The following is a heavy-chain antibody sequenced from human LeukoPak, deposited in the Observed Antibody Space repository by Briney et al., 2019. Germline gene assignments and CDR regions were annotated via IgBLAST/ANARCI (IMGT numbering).Heavy chain of an antibody. J-gene: IGHJ6*02. V-gene: IGHV3-15*04. D-gene: IGHD1-7*01. CDR3: TTDEDWNYARKDV. CDR1: GFTFNYAW. Sequence: GGSLRLSCAASGFTFNYAWMSWVRQVPGKGLEWIGQTVSEIDGGTTDYATPVKGRFTITRDDSKSTLYLQVNSLKIEDTAVYYCTTDEDWNYARKDVWGQGATVIVSS. CDR2: TVSEIDGGTT.